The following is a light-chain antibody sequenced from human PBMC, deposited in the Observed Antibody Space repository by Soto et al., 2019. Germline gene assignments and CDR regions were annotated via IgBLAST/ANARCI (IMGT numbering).Light chain of an antibody. Sequence: QAVVTQEPSFSVSPGRTVTLTCGLSSGSVSTSYYPSWYQQTPGQAPRTLIYSTNTRSSGVPDRFSGSILGNKAALTITGAQADDDSVYYCVLYMGSGIWVFGGGTQLTVL. CDR3: VLYMGSGIWV. J-gene: IGLJ3*02. V-gene: IGLV8-61*01. CDR1: SGSVSTSYY. CDR2: STN.